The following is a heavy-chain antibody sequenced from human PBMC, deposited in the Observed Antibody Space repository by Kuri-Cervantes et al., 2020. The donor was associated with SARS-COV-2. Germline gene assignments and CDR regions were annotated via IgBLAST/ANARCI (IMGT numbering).Heavy chain of an antibody. CDR3: VRGNSGSYYVH. Sequence: ASVKVSCKASGYTFTGYYMHWVRQAPGQGLEWMGRINPNSGGTNYAQKFQGRVTITRSTSISTAYMELSGLRSEDTAVYYCVRGNSGSYYVHWGQGTLVTVSS. V-gene: IGHV1-2*06. D-gene: IGHD1-26*01. J-gene: IGHJ4*02. CDR2: INPNSGGT. CDR1: GYTFTGYY.